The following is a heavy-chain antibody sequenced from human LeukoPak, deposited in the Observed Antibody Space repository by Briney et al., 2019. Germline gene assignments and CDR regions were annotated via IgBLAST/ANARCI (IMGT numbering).Heavy chain of an antibody. CDR3: ARVNYYDSDGYYPGWFDP. D-gene: IGHD3-22*01. Sequence: SETLSLTCTVSGGSISSYCWSWIRQPAGKGLEWIGRTYISGNTHYSPSLKSRVTMSVDTSKNQFSLKLTSVTAADTAVYYCARVNYYDSDGYYPGWFDPWGQGTLVTVSS. V-gene: IGHV4-4*07. J-gene: IGHJ5*02. CDR2: TYISGNT. CDR1: GGSISSYC.